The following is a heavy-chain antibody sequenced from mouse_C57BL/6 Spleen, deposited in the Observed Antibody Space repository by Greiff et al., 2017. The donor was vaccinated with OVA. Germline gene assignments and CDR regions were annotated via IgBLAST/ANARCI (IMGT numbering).Heavy chain of an antibody. J-gene: IGHJ3*01. D-gene: IGHD3-2*02. Sequence: VQLQQSGAELVRPGTSVKVSCKASGYAFTNYLIEWVKQRPGQGLEWLGVINPGGGGTNYNEKFKGKATLTADKPCNTAYKKLSSLTSEDSAVYFCASEGSSGYSSFAYWGQGTLVTVSA. CDR2: INPGGGGT. CDR3: ASEGSSGYSSFAY. CDR1: GYAFTNYL. V-gene: IGHV1-54*01.